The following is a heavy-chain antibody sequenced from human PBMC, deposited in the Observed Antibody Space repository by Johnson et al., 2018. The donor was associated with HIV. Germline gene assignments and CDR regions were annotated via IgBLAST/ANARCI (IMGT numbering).Heavy chain of an antibody. J-gene: IGHJ3*01. CDR2: ISWNSGSI. D-gene: IGHD6-19*01. CDR3: AKVRGGWLGHDAFDL. Sequence: VQLVESGGGLVQPGGSLRLSCVTSGFTFDDYGMHWVRQAAGKGLEWVSGISWNSGSIAYGDSVKGRFTISRDNAKNSLYVQMNSLRGEDTAVYYCAKVRGGWLGHDAFDLWGQGTMVTVSS. V-gene: IGHV3-9*01. CDR1: GFTFDDYG.